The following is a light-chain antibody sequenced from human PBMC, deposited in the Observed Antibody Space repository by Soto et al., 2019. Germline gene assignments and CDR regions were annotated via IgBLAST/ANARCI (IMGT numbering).Light chain of an antibody. CDR1: QRVSARY. CDR3: QHYNNWWT. J-gene: IGKJ1*01. Sequence: DIVMTQSPASLSVSPGERATLSCRASQRVSARYLAWYHQKPGQAPRLLIFGASDRATGIPARFSGSGSGTEFTLTIGSLQSEDFAVYYCQHYNNWWTFGQGTKVDI. V-gene: IGKV3-15*01. CDR2: GAS.